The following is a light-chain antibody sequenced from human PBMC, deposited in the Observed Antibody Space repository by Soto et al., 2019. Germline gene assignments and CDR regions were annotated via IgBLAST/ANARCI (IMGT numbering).Light chain of an antibody. Sequence: QSVLTQPASVSGSPGQSITISCTGPSSDVGSYNLVSRYQQYPGKAPKLIIFEVFKRPSGVSHRFSGSKSGNTASLTISGLQAEDEANYYCCSYAGRATYVFGGGTKVTVL. CDR3: CSYAGRATYV. CDR1: SSDVGSYNL. J-gene: IGLJ1*01. V-gene: IGLV2-23*02. CDR2: EVF.